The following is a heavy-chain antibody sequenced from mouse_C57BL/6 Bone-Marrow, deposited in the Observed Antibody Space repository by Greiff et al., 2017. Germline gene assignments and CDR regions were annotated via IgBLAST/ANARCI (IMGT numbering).Heavy chain of an antibody. J-gene: IGHJ3*01. CDR3: ATGFAY. V-gene: IGHV3-2*02. CDR2: ISYSGST. Sequence: EVKLMESGPGLVKPSQSLSLTCTVTGYSITSDYAWNWIRQFPGNKLEWMGYISYSGSTSYNPSLKSRISITRDTSKNQCFLQLNSVTTEDTATYYCATGFAYWGQGTLVTVSA. CDR1: GYSITSDYA.